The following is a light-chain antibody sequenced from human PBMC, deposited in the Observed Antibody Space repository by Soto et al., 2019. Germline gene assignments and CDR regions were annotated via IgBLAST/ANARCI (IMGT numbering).Light chain of an antibody. V-gene: IGKV3-15*01. J-gene: IGKJ4*01. CDR1: QSVAGN. Sequence: EIVLTQSPATLSVSPWETATRACRASQSVAGNLAWYQQKPGQPPRLLIYGVSTRATGVPARFSGSGSETDFSLTISSLQIEDFALYYCQQSNNWPPLTFGGGTKVDIK. CDR2: GVS. CDR3: QQSNNWPPLT.